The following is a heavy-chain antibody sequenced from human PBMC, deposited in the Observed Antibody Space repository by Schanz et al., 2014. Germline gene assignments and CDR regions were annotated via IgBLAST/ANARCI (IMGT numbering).Heavy chain of an antibody. CDR1: GFSFSSYT. D-gene: IGHD6-13*01. J-gene: IGHJ4*02. CDR3: AKDLAAVGVFDY. CDR2: LSGDGGTT. Sequence: EVQLLESGGGLVQPGESLRLSCAASGFSFSSYTMSWVRQAPGKGLQWVSSLSGDGGTTHYADSVKGRFTISRDNSKNTLDLQMNSLRAEDTAIYYCAKDLAAVGVFDYWGQGSLVTVSP. V-gene: IGHV3-23*01.